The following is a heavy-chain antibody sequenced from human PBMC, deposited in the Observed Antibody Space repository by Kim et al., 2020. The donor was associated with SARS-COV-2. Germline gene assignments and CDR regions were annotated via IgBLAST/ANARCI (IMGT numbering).Heavy chain of an antibody. CDR3: AGRLDY. D-gene: IGHD3-16*01. V-gene: IGHV3-48*01. CDR2: SSDTK. J-gene: IGHJ4*02. Sequence: SSDTKYNADCVKDRFTISRDPAKNSVYLQMNSLRGEDTAIYYCAGRLDYWGQGTLVTVSS.